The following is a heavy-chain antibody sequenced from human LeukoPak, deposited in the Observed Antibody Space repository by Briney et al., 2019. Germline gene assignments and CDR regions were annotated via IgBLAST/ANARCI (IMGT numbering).Heavy chain of an antibody. J-gene: IGHJ4*02. Sequence: PGGSLRLSCAASGFTFSSYWMSWVRQAPGKGLEWVANIKQDGSEKYYVDSVKGRFTISRDNAKNSLYLQMNSLRAEDTAVYYCARGFWYYDSSGYYDDTFDYWGQGTLVTVSS. CDR1: GFTFSSYW. V-gene: IGHV3-7*01. CDR3: ARGFWYYDSSGYYDDTFDY. D-gene: IGHD3-22*01. CDR2: IKQDGSEK.